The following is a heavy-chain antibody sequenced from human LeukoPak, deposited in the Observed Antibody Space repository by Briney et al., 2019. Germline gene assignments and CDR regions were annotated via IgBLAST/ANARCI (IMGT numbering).Heavy chain of an antibody. CDR2: MYYSGST. D-gene: IGHD6-13*01. J-gene: IGHJ5*02. Sequence: SETLSLTCTVSGGSISSTTYCWSWVRQPPGKGLEWIGCMYYSGSTYYNPSLKSRVTISVDRSKNQFSLKLSSVTAADTAVYYCARDGGIAAAGGPGWFDPWGQGTLVTVSS. V-gene: IGHV4-39*07. CDR1: GGSISSTTYC. CDR3: ARDGGIAAAGGPGWFDP.